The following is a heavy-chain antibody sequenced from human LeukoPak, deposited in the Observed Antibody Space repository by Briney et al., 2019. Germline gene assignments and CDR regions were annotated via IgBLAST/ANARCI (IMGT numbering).Heavy chain of an antibody. D-gene: IGHD6-6*01. CDR3: ARGNIATRRGENWFDP. CDR2: INSDSGGT. CDR1: GYTFTGDF. V-gene: IGHV1-2*02. Sequence: ASVKVSCKASGYTFTGDFIHWVRQAPGQGLEWMGWINSDSGGTNYARKFQGRVTTTRDTSISTAYMELSSLRSDDTAVFYCARGNIATRRGENWFDPWGQGTLVTVSS. J-gene: IGHJ5*02.